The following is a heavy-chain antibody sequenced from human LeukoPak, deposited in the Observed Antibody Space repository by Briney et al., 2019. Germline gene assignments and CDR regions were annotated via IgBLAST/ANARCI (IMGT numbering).Heavy chain of an antibody. J-gene: IGHJ4*02. D-gene: IGHD2-21*01. V-gene: IGHV3-48*01. Sequence: PGGSLRLSCAASGFTFSSYRMNWVRRAPGKGLEWVSYISISNSTVYYANSVKGRFTISRDNAKNSLYLQMNSLRAEDTAVYYCARDLHCGGDCYPLTYWGQGTMVTVSS. CDR2: ISISNSTV. CDR1: GFTFSSYR. CDR3: ARDLHCGGDCYPLTY.